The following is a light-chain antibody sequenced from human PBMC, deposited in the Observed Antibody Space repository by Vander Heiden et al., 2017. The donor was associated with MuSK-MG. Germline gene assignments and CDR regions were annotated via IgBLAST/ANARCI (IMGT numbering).Light chain of an antibody. CDR1: QNVLYRSNNENY. J-gene: IGKJ1*01. CDR2: WAS. CDR3: QQDDSAPLT. Sequence: DIVMTQSPDSLAVSLGERATINCKSSQNVLYRSNNENYLAWYQQKPGQPPKLLIYWASYRGSGVPDRFRGSGSGTDFTLTISSLQAEDVAVYYCQQDDSAPLTFGQGTTVEIK. V-gene: IGKV4-1*01.